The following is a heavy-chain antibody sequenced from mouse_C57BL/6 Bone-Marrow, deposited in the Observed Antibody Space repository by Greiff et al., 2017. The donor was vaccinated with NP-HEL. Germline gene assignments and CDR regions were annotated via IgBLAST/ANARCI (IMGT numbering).Heavy chain of an antibody. V-gene: IGHV1-72*01. Sequence: VQLQQPGAELVKPGASVKLSCKASGYTFTSYWTHWVKQRPGRGLEWIGRIDPNSGGTKYNEKFKSKATLTVDKPSSTAYLQLSSLTSEDSAVYYCWSIYYDYLYYFDYWGQGTTLTVSS. CDR3: WSIYYDYLYYFDY. CDR1: GYTFTSYW. CDR2: IDPNSGGT. D-gene: IGHD2-4*01. J-gene: IGHJ2*01.